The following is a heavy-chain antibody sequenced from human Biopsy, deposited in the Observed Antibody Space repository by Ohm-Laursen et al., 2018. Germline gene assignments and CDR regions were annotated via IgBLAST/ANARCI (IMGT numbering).Heavy chain of an antibody. CDR1: GCSISDYF. CDR3: ARDAYGDYDTYY. CDR2: IYSSGGT. J-gene: IGHJ6*03. D-gene: IGHD4-17*01. Sequence: SDTLSLTCTVSGCSISDYFWSWIRQPAGKGLEYIGRIYSSGGTFYNPSLKSRVTMSVATSDNQFSLKLSSVTAADTAVYFCARDAYGDYDTYY. V-gene: IGHV4-4*07.